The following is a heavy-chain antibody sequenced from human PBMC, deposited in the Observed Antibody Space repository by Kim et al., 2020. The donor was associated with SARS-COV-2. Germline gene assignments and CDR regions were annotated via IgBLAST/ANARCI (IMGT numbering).Heavy chain of an antibody. CDR3: ARDVGARGFDY. D-gene: IGHD1-26*01. CDR1: GYTFTSYY. J-gene: IGHJ4*02. CDR2: INPSGGST. V-gene: IGHV1-46*01. Sequence: ASVKVSCKASGYTFTSYYMHWVRQAPGQGLEWMGIINPSGGSTSYAQKFQGRVTMTRDTSTSTDYMELSSLRSEDTAVYYCARDVGARGFDYWGQGTLVTVSS.